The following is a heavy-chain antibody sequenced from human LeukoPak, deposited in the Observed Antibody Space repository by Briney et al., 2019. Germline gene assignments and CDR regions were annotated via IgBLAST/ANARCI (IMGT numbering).Heavy chain of an antibody. J-gene: IGHJ4*02. CDR3: ARGGYSYGPRHFDY. Sequence: GRSLRLSCAASGFTFSGYAMHWVRQAPGKGLEWVAVISYDGSNKYYADSVKGRFTISRDNSKNTLYLQMNSLRAADTAVYYCARGGYSYGPRHFDYWGQGTLVTVSS. V-gene: IGHV3-30*04. CDR1: GFTFSGYA. CDR2: ISYDGSNK. D-gene: IGHD5-18*01.